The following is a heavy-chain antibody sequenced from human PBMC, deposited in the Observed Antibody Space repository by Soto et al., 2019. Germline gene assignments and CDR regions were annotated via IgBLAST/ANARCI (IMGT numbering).Heavy chain of an antibody. CDR1: GFTFSSYA. CDR2: ISGSGGST. CDR3: AKVGGAAAGPPDY. V-gene: IGHV3-23*01. D-gene: IGHD6-13*01. Sequence: GSLGLSCAASGFTFSSYAMSWVRQAPGKGLEWVSAISGSGGSTYYADSVKGRFTISRENSKNTLYLQMNSLRAEDTAVYYCAKVGGAAAGPPDYWGQGTLVTASS. J-gene: IGHJ4*02.